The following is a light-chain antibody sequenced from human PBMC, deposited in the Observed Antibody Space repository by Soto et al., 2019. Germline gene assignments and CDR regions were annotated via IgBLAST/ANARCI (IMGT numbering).Light chain of an antibody. J-gene: IGKJ2*01. V-gene: IGKV3-20*01. CDR2: GAS. Sequence: EIVLTQSPGTLSLSPGERATLSCRASQSVTSSYLAWYQQKPGQAPRLLIYGASTRATGLPDRFSGSGSGTDFTLTISRLEPEDFAVYYCQQYGNSPYTFGQGTKVDIK. CDR1: QSVTSSY. CDR3: QQYGNSPYT.